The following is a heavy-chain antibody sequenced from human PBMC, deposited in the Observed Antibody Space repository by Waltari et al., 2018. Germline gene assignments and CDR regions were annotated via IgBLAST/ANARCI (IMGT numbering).Heavy chain of an antibody. V-gene: IGHV4-39*07. CDR1: GGSISSSSYY. J-gene: IGHJ4*02. CDR2: IYYSGST. D-gene: IGHD4-17*01. Sequence: QLQLQESGPGLVKPSETLSLTCTVSGGSISSSSYYWGWIRQPPGKGLEWIGSIYYSGSTYYNPSLKSRVTISVDTSKNQFSLKLSSVTAADTAVYYCARDRGSDYCDYEPTFGYWGQGTLVTVSS. CDR3: ARDRGSDYCDYEPTFGY.